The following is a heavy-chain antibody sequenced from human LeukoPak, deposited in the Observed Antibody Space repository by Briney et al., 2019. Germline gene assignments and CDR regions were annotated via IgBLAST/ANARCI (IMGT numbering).Heavy chain of an antibody. CDR2: VYRSGTT. D-gene: IGHD1-1*01. V-gene: IGHV4-38-2*02. CDR1: GYSISSGYH. CDR3: ARENWIFDY. J-gene: IGHJ4*02. Sequence: KASETLSLTCVVSGYSISSGYHWGWIRQPPGKGLAWIGSVYRSGTTYYDPSLKSRVTISVDTSKNQISLKVRSVTAADTAIYYCARENWIFDYWGQGILVTVSS.